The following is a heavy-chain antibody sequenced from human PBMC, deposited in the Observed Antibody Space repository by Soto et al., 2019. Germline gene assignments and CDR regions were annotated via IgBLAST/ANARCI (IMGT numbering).Heavy chain of an antibody. CDR1: GFTFGRYW. CDR2: IKQDGSDK. D-gene: IGHD6-19*01. Sequence: EVQLVESGGGLVQPGGSLRLSCAASGFTFGRYWMNWVRQAPGKGLEWVANIKQDGSDKNYVDSVKGRFTISRDNPKNSLYLQMNTLRAEDTALYYCARGSSLRDYSGWYGDFDYWGQGTLVTVSS. V-gene: IGHV3-7*03. CDR3: ARGSSLRDYSGWYGDFDY. J-gene: IGHJ4*02.